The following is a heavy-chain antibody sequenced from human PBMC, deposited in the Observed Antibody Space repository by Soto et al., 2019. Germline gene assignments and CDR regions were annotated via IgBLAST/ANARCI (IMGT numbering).Heavy chain of an antibody. CDR3: ARDCSGGSCYPGMDV. CDR2: ISSSGYI. V-gene: IGHV3-21*01. Sequence: GGSLRLSCAASGFNFNSYTINCVRQAPGKRLEWLSSISSSGYIFSTDSVRCRFTICRDNAKNSVYLQINSLRAEDTAVYFCARDCSGGSCYPGMDVWGQGTTVTVSS. CDR1: GFNFNSYT. D-gene: IGHD2-15*01. J-gene: IGHJ6*02.